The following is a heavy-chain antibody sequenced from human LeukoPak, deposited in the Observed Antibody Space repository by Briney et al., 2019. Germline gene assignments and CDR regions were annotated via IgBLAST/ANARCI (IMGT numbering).Heavy chain of an antibody. CDR3: ARGGYYYDSSGYYYFDY. CDR1: GGSFSGYY. D-gene: IGHD3-22*01. CDR2: INHSGST. Sequence: SETLSLTCAVYGGSFSGYYWSWIRQPPGKGLEWIGEINHSGSTSYNPSLKSRVTISVDTSKNQFSLKLSSVTAADTAVYYCARGGYYYDSSGYYYFDYWGQGTLVTVSS. J-gene: IGHJ4*02. V-gene: IGHV4-34*01.